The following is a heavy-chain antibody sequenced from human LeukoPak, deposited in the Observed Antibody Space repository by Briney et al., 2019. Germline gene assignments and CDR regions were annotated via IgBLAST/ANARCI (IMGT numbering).Heavy chain of an antibody. D-gene: IGHD3-22*01. CDR3: MRDQWYYSSGSFRLHWSFDL. Sequence: GGSLRLSCAASGFSFNSFAMHWVRQAPGKGLEWVAVISYDGRHKYNADSVKGRFTISRDHSRITLYLQMNNLRVDDSAVYFCMRDQWYYSSGSFRLHWSFDLWGRGTQVTVSS. V-gene: IGHV3-30*04. CDR1: GFSFNSFA. CDR2: ISYDGRHK. J-gene: IGHJ2*01.